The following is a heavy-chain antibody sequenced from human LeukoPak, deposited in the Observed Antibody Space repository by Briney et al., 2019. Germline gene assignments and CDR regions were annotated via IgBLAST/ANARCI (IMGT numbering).Heavy chain of an antibody. J-gene: IGHJ3*02. CDR3: ARDLVFLVEYSSSSGPAFDI. Sequence: GGSLRLSCAASGFTFGSNWMTWVRQAPGKGLEWVANIKQDGSEKYYVDSVKGRFTISRDNANNSPYLQMNSLRAEDTAVYYCARDLVFLVEYSSSSGPAFDIWGQGTMVTVSS. CDR2: IKQDGSEK. CDR1: GFTFGSNW. D-gene: IGHD6-6*01. V-gene: IGHV3-7*01.